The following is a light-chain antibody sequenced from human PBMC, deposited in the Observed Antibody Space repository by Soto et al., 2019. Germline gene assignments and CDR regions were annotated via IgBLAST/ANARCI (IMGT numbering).Light chain of an antibody. CDR3: AAWDDSLSGWV. Sequence: QSVLTQPPSVSGAPGQRVTISCAGTSSNIGAGYGVHWYQQLPGRAPKLLIHNYVNRPSGVPDRFSGSKSGTSASLAITGLQGEDEGDYYCAAWDDSLSGWVFGGGTKLTVL. J-gene: IGLJ3*02. V-gene: IGLV1-40*01. CDR1: SSNIGAGYG. CDR2: NYV.